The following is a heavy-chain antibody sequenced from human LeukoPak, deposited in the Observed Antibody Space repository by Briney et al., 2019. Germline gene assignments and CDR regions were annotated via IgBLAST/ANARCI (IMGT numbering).Heavy chain of an antibody. CDR3: ARDDCSGGSCYTDY. Sequence: PGGSLRLSCAASGFTFSRYWMSWVRQAPGKGLEWVANIKQDGSEKYYVDSVKGRFTISRDNAKNSLYLQMNSLRAEDTAVYYCARDDCSGGSCYTDYWGQGTLVTVSS. CDR1: GFTFSRYW. D-gene: IGHD2-15*01. V-gene: IGHV3-7*01. J-gene: IGHJ4*02. CDR2: IKQDGSEK.